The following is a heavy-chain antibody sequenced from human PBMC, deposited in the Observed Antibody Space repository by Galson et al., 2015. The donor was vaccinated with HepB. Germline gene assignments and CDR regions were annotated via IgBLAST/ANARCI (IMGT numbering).Heavy chain of an antibody. CDR2: IDWDDDK. J-gene: IGHJ4*02. CDR1: GFSLSSSGMR. Sequence: PALVKPTQTLTLTCTFSGFSLSSSGMRVSWIRQPPGKALEWLARIDWDDDKFYSTSLKTRLTISKNTSKNQVVLTMTNVDPVDTAIYYCARIRPYDRTAYYFDYWGQGILVTVSS. CDR3: ARIRPYDRTAYYFDY. V-gene: IGHV2-70*04. D-gene: IGHD3-22*01.